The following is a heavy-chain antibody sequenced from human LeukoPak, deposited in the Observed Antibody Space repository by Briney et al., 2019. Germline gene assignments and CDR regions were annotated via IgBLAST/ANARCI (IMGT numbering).Heavy chain of an antibody. Sequence: PGGSLRLSCAASGFTFSSYEMNWVRQAPGKGLEWVSYISSSGSTIYYADSVKGRFTISRDNAKNSLYLQMNSLRAEDTAVYYCAKRSYSSSWYNCPFDYWGQGTLVTVSS. CDR3: AKRSYSSSWYNCPFDY. D-gene: IGHD6-13*01. J-gene: IGHJ4*02. V-gene: IGHV3-48*03. CDR1: GFTFSSYE. CDR2: ISSSGSTI.